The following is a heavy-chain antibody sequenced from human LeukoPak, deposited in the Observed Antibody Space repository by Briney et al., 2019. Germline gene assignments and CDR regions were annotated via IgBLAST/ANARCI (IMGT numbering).Heavy chain of an antibody. J-gene: IGHJ5*02. CDR1: GFTFSSSA. CDR3: ARLYYDILTGYGWFDP. V-gene: IGHV3-30-3*01. Sequence: PFCPASGFTFSSSAMYWARQAPGKGLEWVAGISSDGNNKYYADSVKGRFTISRDNSIDTLYLQMNSLRGEDTAVYYCARLYYDILTGYGWFDPWAESPVHPVSS. D-gene: IGHD3-9*01. CDR2: ISSDGNNK.